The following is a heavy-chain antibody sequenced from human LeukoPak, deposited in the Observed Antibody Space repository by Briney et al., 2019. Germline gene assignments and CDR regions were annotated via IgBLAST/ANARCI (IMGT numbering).Heavy chain of an antibody. J-gene: IGHJ5*02. CDR3: ARELFRYSYSRCDA. V-gene: IGHV1-69*04. CDR1: GGSFTNSG. Sequence: ASVKVSCKASGGSFTNSGFSWVRQAPGQGLEWMGRIFPMTGITTYAQKFQGRVTITADESTTTAYMALTSLTSEDTAVYYCARELFRYSYSRCDAWGQGTLVTVSS. D-gene: IGHD5-12*01. CDR2: IFPMTGIT.